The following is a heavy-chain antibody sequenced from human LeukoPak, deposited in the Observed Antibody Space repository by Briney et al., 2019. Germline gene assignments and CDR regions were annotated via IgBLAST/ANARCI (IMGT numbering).Heavy chain of an antibody. Sequence: GGSLRLSCAASGFTFSNAWMSWVRQAPGKGLEWVSAISGSGGSTYYADSVKGRFTISRDNSKNTLYLQMNSLRAEDTAVYYCAKAGRYSGYDFFDYWGQGTLVTVSS. D-gene: IGHD5-12*01. CDR1: GFTFSNAW. CDR3: AKAGRYSGYDFFDY. V-gene: IGHV3-23*01. CDR2: ISGSGGST. J-gene: IGHJ4*02.